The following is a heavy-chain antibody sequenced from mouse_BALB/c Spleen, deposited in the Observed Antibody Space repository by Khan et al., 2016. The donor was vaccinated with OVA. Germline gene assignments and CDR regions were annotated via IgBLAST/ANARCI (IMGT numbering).Heavy chain of an antibody. CDR2: IRKKASGYTT. CDR1: GFTFSDYY. J-gene: IGHJ3*01. V-gene: IGHV7-3*02. Sequence: VELVESGGGLVEPGGSLRLSCATSGFTFSDYYMSWVRQPPGKALEWLGFIRKKASGYTTEYSASVKGRFTISRDNSHSILYLQMNMLGAEDSDTYDGARVDDGYGLAYWGQGTMVTVSA. CDR3: ARVDDGYGLAY. D-gene: IGHD1-2*01.